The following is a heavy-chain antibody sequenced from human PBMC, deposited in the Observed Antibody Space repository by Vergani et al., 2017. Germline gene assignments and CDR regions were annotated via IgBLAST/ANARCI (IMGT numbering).Heavy chain of an antibody. J-gene: IGHJ4*02. Sequence: QVQLVESGGGVVQPGRSLRLSCTVSGITFSDYAFHWVRQAPGKGLEWVAVISYDGSNKYYADSVRGRFTISRDDSKNTLYLQMNSQTTEDTAMYYCAKGGPNLGSGGLYFCFHYWGQGTRVTVSS. CDR3: AKGGPNLGSGGLYFCFHY. CDR1: GITFSDYA. D-gene: IGHD3-10*01. CDR2: ISYDGSNK. V-gene: IGHV3-30-3*01.